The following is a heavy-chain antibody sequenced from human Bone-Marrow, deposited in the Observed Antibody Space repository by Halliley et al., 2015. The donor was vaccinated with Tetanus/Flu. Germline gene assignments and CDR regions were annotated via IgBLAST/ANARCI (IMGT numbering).Heavy chain of an antibody. CDR2: LYYPGSR. Sequence: KGLEWIGYLYYPGSRYYNPSLRGRVTISVDVSKNLFSLTLNSVTAADTAVYYCARDHAGVSDYWGQGTLVTVSS. CDR3: ARDHAGVSDY. J-gene: IGHJ4*02. D-gene: IGHD3-10*01. V-gene: IGHV4-31*02.